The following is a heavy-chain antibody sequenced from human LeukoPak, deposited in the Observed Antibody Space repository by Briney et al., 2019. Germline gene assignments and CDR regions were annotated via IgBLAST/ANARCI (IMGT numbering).Heavy chain of an antibody. CDR3: ARDYHESSAYLWGFYYMDV. D-gene: IGHD3-22*01. CDR2: IYSSGST. Sequence: SSETLSLTCTVSADSIGRHSWSWIRQPAGKGLEWIGRIYSSGSTNYNPSLKSRVTMSVAASKNQFFLNLNSVTAAGTAVYYCARDYHESSAYLWGFYYMDVWGKGTTVIVSS. J-gene: IGHJ6*03. V-gene: IGHV4-4*07. CDR1: ADSIGRHS.